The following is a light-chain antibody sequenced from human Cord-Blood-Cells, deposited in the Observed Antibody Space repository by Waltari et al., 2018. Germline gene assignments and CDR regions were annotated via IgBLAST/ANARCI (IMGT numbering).Light chain of an antibody. V-gene: IGLV2-14*01. CDR2: EVS. J-gene: IGLJ3*02. CDR1: RSDVRGYNY. Sequence: QSALTQPASVSGSPGQSLTIPCTGTRSDVRGYNYVSWYQQHPGKAPKLLIYEVSNRPSGVSNRFSGSKSGNTASLTISGLQAEDEADYYCSSYTSSSTLVFGGGTKLTVL. CDR3: SSYTSSSTLV.